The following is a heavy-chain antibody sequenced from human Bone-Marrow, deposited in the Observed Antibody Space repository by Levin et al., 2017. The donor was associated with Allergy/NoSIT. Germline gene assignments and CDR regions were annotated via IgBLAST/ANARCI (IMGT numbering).Heavy chain of an antibody. D-gene: IGHD3-22*01. Sequence: SCAASDFIVRNNFMTWVRQAPGKGLEWVSVIYAGGSTGYADSVKGRFTISRDYSKNTLYLQMNSLRVEDTAMYYCAVNSVITGWYYFDYWGQGALVTVSS. CDR3: AVNSVITGWYYFDY. J-gene: IGHJ4*02. CDR2: IYAGGST. V-gene: IGHV3-53*01. CDR1: DFIVRNNF.